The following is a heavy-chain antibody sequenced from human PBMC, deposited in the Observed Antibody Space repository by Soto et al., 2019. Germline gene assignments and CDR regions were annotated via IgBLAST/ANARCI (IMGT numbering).Heavy chain of an antibody. CDR1: GYSFTSLD. Sequence: QVQLVQSGAEVREPGASVKVSCKASGYSFTSLDINWVRQTAGQGLEWMGWMEPSTGRTGYAQKFQGRVTMTRDTSINTAYMELSSLRSEDTAVYYCARGGRNSGSFYYYYGMDVWGQGTTVTVSS. V-gene: IGHV1-8*01. J-gene: IGHJ6*02. CDR2: MEPSTGRT. D-gene: IGHD1-26*01. CDR3: ARGGRNSGSFYYYYGMDV.